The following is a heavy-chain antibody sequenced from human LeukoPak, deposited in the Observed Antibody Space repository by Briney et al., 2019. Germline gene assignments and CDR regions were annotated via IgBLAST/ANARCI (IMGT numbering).Heavy chain of an antibody. CDR2: ISSSSSYI. V-gene: IGHV3-21*01. D-gene: IGHD3-22*01. CDR1: GFTFSSYA. J-gene: IGHJ4*02. CDR3: ARDPPEYYYDSSGTDY. Sequence: PGGSLRLSCAASGFTFSSYAMSWVRQAPGKGLEWVSSISSSSSYIYYADSVKGRFTISRDNAKNSLYLQMNSLRAEDTAVYYCARDPPEYYYDSSGTDYWGQGTLVTVSS.